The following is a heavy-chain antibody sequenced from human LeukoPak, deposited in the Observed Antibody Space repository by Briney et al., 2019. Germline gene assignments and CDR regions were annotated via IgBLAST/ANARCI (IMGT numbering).Heavy chain of an antibody. J-gene: IGHJ4*02. CDR2: ISGSGGST. CDR3: AKFGTAGPHFDY. Sequence: GGSLRLSCAASGFTFSSCAMSWVRQAPGKGLEWVSAISGSGGSTYYADSVKGRFTISRDNSKNTLYLQMNSLRAEDAAVYYCAKFGTAGPHFDYWGQGTLVTVSS. CDR1: GFTFSSCA. D-gene: IGHD6-13*01. V-gene: IGHV3-23*01.